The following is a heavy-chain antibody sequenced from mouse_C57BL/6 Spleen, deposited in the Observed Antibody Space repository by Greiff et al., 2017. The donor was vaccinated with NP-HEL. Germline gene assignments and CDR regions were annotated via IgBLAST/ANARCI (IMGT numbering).Heavy chain of an antibody. J-gene: IGHJ4*01. Sequence: EVQLQQSGTVLARPGASVKMSCKTSGYTFTSYWMHWVKQRPGQGLEWIGAIYPGNSDTSYNQKFKGKAKLTAVTSASTAYMELSSLTNEDSAVYYCTRTPFSTTGGRAMDYWGQGTSVTVSS. CDR1: GYTFTSYW. CDR3: TRTPFSTTGGRAMDY. CDR2: IYPGNSDT. V-gene: IGHV1-5*01. D-gene: IGHD1-1*01.